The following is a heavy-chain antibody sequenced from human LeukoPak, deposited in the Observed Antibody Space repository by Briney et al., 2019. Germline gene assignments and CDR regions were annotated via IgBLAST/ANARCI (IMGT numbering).Heavy chain of an antibody. J-gene: IGHJ4*02. CDR2: IYYSGST. D-gene: IGHD6-19*01. CDR3: AREEAVAGRGGDY. Sequence: PSETLSLTCAVSGGSISSSNWWSWVRQPPGKGLEWIGSIYYSGSTYYNPSLKSRVTISVDTSKNQFSLKLSSVTAADTAVYYCAREEAVAGRGGDYWGQGTLVTVSS. CDR1: GGSISSSNW. V-gene: IGHV4-4*02.